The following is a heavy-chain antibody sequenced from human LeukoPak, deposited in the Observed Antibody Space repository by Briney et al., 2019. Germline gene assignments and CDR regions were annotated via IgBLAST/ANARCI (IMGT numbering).Heavy chain of an antibody. V-gene: IGHV4-59*02. CDR3: ARDPPEDEWNSLDS. J-gene: IGHJ4*02. CDR2: IHYSGLT. Sequence: SETLSLTCTVSGGSVNGYYWNWIRQAPGKGLEWIGFIHYSGLTVYSPSLQSRVSMSVDSSRNQFSLDLSSVTAADTALYYCARDPPEDEWNSLDSWGQGILVTVSS. CDR1: GGSVNGYY. D-gene: IGHD1-7*01.